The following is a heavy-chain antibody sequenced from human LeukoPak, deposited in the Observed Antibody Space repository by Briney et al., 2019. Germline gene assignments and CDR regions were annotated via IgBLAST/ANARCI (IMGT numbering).Heavy chain of an antibody. CDR2: INHSGST. J-gene: IGHJ3*02. V-gene: IGHV4-34*01. CDR1: GGSFSGYY. CDR3: ARGSWSGAHHAFDI. D-gene: IGHD1-26*01. Sequence: SETLSLTCAVYGGSFSGYYWSWIRQPPGKGLEWIGEINHSGSTNYNPSLKSRVTISVDTYKNQFSLKLSSVTAADTAVYYCARGSWSGAHHAFDIWGQGTMVTVSS.